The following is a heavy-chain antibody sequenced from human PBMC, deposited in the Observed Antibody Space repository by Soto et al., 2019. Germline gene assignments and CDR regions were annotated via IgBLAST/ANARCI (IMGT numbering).Heavy chain of an antibody. CDR2: ISWNGGSI. Sequence: GGSLRLSCAAAGFTFDDYAMHWVRQAPGKGLEWVSGISWNGGSIGYADSVKGRFTISRDNAKNSLYLQMNSLRAEDTALYYCRGIEAAGTVDYWGQGTLVTVSS. J-gene: IGHJ4*02. V-gene: IGHV3-9*01. CDR3: RGIEAAGTVDY. CDR1: GFTFDDYA. D-gene: IGHD6-13*01.